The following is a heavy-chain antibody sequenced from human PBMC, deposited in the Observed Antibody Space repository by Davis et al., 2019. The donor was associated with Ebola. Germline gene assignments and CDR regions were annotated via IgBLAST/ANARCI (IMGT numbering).Heavy chain of an antibody. CDR1: GFTFSSYS. V-gene: IGHV3-48*02. CDR3: AREDEAAGIAVAGPPDY. J-gene: IGHJ4*02. D-gene: IGHD6-19*01. Sequence: GGSLRLSCAASGFTFSSYSMNWVRQAPGKGLEWVSYISSSSSTIYYADSVKGRFTISRDNAKNSLYLQMNSLRDEDTAVYYCAREDEAAGIAVAGPPDYWGQGTLVTVSS. CDR2: ISSSSSTI.